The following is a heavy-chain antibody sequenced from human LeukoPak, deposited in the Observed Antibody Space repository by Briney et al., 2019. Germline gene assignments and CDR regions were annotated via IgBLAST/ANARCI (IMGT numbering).Heavy chain of an antibody. CDR1: GGSIGSSSYY. V-gene: IGHV4-39*01. Sequence: SETLSLTCTVSGGSIGSSSYYWGWIRQPPGKGLNWIGSIYYSGSTYYNPSLKSRVTISVDTSKNQFSLKLSSVTAADTAVYYCARRPVYYYGSGSPTRPWGQGTLVTVSS. CDR3: ARRPVYYYGSGSPTRP. D-gene: IGHD3-10*01. J-gene: IGHJ5*02. CDR2: IYYSGST.